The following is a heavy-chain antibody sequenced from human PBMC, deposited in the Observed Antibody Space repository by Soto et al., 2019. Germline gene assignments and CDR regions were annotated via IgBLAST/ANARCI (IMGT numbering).Heavy chain of an antibody. CDR1: GDPCNSYS. J-gene: IGHJ6*02. CDR2: ITPIFGLV. Sequence: VQLVQSGTEVKRPGSPVKVSCTTSGDPCNSYSISWVRQAPGQGLEWMGGITPIFGLVKYADKFRGTVTISATDSTGTVYLELSSLRSEDSAICYCATGTESTPGGRMDVWALGTTVTVS. V-gene: IGHV1-69*01. CDR3: ATGTESTPGGRMDV. D-gene: IGHD1-26*01.